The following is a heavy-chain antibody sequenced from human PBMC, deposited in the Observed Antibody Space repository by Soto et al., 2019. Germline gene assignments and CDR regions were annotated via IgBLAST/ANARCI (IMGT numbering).Heavy chain of an antibody. Sequence: EVQLVESGGGLVQPGGSLKLSCAASGFTFSGSAMHWVRQASGKGLEWVGRIRSKANSYATAYAASVKGRFTISRDDSKNTAYLQMNSLKTEDTAVYYCTRPGWGAAGTKPYYYYGMDVWGQGTTVTVSS. V-gene: IGHV3-73*02. D-gene: IGHD6-13*01. J-gene: IGHJ6*02. CDR2: IRSKANSYAT. CDR1: GFTFSGSA. CDR3: TRPGWGAAGTKPYYYYGMDV.